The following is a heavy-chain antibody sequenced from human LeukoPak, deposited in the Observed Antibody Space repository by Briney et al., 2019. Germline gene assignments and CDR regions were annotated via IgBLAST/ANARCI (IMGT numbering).Heavy chain of an antibody. CDR1: GGSFSGYY. V-gene: IGHV4-34*01. D-gene: IGHD3-10*01. J-gene: IGHJ4*02. CDR3: ARGYSGSYDY. Sequence: SETLSLTCAVYGGSFSGYYWSWIRQPPGKGLEWIGEINHSGSTNYNPSLKSRVTISVDTSKNQFSLKLSSVTAADTAVYYCARGYSGSYDYWGQGTLVTVSS. CDR2: INHSGST.